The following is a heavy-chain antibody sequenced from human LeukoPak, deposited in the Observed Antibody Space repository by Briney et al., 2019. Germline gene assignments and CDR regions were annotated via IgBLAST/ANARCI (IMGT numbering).Heavy chain of an antibody. CDR2: ISGSGGST. CDR1: GFTFSSYA. J-gene: IGHJ3*02. CDR3: ANSPSEDSGRYFYGAFDI. Sequence: GGSLRLSCAASGFTFSSYAMSWVRQAPGKGLEWVSAISGSGGSTYYADSVKGRFTISRDNSKNTLYLQMNSLRAEDTAVYYCANSPSEDSGRYFYGAFDIWGQGTMVTVSS. D-gene: IGHD1-26*01. V-gene: IGHV3-23*01.